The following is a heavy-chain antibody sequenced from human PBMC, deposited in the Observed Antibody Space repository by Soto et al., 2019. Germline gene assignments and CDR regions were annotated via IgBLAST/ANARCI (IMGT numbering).Heavy chain of an antibody. CDR2: ISNSGRTI. CDR1: GFTFSDYY. D-gene: IGHD3-3*01. V-gene: IGHV3-11*01. Sequence: QVQLVESGGGLVKPGGSLRLSCAASGFTFSDYYITWIRQAPGKGLEWVSYISNSGRTIYYADSVKGRFTISRDNAKNSLYLQMNILRAEDTTVYYCARQYYDFWGGSSKSPHYYFDLWGRGTLVTVSS. CDR3: ARQYYDFWGGSSKSPHYYFDL. J-gene: IGHJ2*01.